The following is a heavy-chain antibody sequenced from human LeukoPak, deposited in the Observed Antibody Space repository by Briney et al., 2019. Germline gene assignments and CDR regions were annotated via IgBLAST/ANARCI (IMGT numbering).Heavy chain of an antibody. J-gene: IGHJ4*02. V-gene: IGHV1-8*01. Sequence: ASVKVSCKASGYTLTSYDVNWVRQATGQGLEWMGLMNPNSGRTGYAQKFQGRVTITRNTSISTAYMELSSLRSEDTAVYFCARETPSRYFDYWGQGTPVTVSS. CDR1: GYTLTSYD. D-gene: IGHD4-23*01. CDR3: ARETPSRYFDY. CDR2: MNPNSGRT.